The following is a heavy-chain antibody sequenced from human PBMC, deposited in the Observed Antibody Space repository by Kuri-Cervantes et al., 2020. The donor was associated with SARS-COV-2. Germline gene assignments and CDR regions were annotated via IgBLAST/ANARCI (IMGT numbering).Heavy chain of an antibody. CDR2: ISATSGGT. CDR1: GLTFGSYA. Sequence: GESLKISCAASGLTFGSYAMTWVRQAPGKGLEWVSGISATSGGTYYADSVKGRFTTFRDNSNNRLYLQMSSLGAEDTAVYYCARGRDIHASSWFEYWGQGVLVTVSS. CDR3: ARGRDIHASSWFEY. D-gene: IGHD2-2*01. V-gene: IGHV3-23*01. J-gene: IGHJ5*01.